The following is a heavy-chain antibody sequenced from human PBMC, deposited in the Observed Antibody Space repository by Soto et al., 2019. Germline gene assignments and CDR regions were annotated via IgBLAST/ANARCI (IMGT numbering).Heavy chain of an antibody. V-gene: IGHV3-30*18. CDR2: ISYDGSNK. CDR1: GFTFSSYG. J-gene: IGHJ6*02. CDR3: AKNMVRGVIYYYYGMDV. Sequence: QVQLVESGGGVVQPGRSLRLSCAASGFTFSSYGMHWVRQAPGKGLEWVAVISYDGSNKYYADSVKGRFTISRDNSKNTRYLQMNSLRAEDTAVYYCAKNMVRGVIYYYYGMDVWGQGTTVTVSS. D-gene: IGHD3-10*01.